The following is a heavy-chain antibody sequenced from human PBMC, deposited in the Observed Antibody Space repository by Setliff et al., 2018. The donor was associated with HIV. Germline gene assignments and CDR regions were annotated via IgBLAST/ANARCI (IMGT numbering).Heavy chain of an antibody. CDR2: IYTSGST. CDR3: ARGLLFGRSLDY. Sequence: SETLSLTCVVSGDSIDNKYYWAWIRQPAGKGPEWIGHIYTSGSTNYNPSLKSRVTISVDTSKNQFSLQLSSVTAADTAVYYCARGLLFGRSLDYWGQGTLVTVSS. D-gene: IGHD3-3*01. J-gene: IGHJ4*02. CDR1: GDSIDNKYY. V-gene: IGHV4-59*10.